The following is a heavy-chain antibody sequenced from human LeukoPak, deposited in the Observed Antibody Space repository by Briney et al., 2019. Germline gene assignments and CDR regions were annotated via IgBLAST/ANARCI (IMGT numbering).Heavy chain of an antibody. CDR2: VSGSGGST. D-gene: IGHD6-19*01. CDR3: ARGGQWLVRGAFVI. CDR1: GFTFSNYA. V-gene: IGHV3-23*01. J-gene: IGHJ3*02. Sequence: GGSLRLSCAASGFTFSNYAMSWVRQAPGKGLEWVSAVSGSGGSTYYADSVKGRFTISRDNAKNSLYLQMNSLRAEDTAVYYCARGGQWLVRGAFVIWGQGTMVTVSS.